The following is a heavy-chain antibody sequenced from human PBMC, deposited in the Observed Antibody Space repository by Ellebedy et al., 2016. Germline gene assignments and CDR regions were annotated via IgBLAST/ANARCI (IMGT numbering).Heavy chain of an antibody. D-gene: IGHD5-24*01. J-gene: IGHJ4*02. Sequence: SETLSLTCAVSGGSISSGGYSWSWIRQPPGTGLEWIGYIYHSGSTYYNPSLKSRVTISVDRSKNQFSLKLNSVTAADTAVYYCARVAAYNRTVDYWGQGTLVTVSS. CDR2: IYHSGST. V-gene: IGHV4-30-2*01. CDR1: GGSISSGGYS. CDR3: ARVAAYNRTVDY.